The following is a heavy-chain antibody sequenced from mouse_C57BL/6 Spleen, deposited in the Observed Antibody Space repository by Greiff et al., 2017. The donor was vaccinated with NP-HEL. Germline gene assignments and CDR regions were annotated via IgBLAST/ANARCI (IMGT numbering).Heavy chain of an antibody. CDR2: IDPETGGT. CDR3: TRAYGRGGYFDY. J-gene: IGHJ2*01. CDR1: GYTFTDYE. Sequence: VQLQQSGAELVRPGASVTLSCKASGYTFTDYEMHWVKQTPVHGLEWIGAIDPETGGTAYNQKFKDKAILTADKSSSTAYMELRSLTSEDSAVYYCTRAYGRGGYFDYWGQGTTLTVSS. V-gene: IGHV1-15*01. D-gene: IGHD1-1*01.